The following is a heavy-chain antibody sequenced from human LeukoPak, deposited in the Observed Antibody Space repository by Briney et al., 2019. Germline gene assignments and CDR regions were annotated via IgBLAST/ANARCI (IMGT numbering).Heavy chain of an antibody. V-gene: IGHV1-8*01. J-gene: IGHJ4*02. Sequence: ASVKVSCKASGYSFTNYDINWVRQATGQGLEWMGWMNPNSGNTGLAQKFQGRVTMTRNTSIITAHMELSSLTSEDTAVYYCARVYCSVVVAATRGCYFDSWGQGTLVTVSS. CDR3: ARVYCSVVVAATRGCYFDS. CDR2: MNPNSGNT. CDR1: GYSFTNYD. D-gene: IGHD2-15*01.